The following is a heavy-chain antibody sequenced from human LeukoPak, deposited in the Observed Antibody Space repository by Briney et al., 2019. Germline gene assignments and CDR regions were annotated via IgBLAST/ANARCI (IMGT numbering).Heavy chain of an antibody. V-gene: IGHV3-7*01. CDR1: GFTFSSYW. Sequence: GGSLRLSRAASGFTFSSYWMSWVRQAPGKGLEWVANIKQDGSEKYYVDSVKGRFTISRDNAKNSLYLQMNSLRAEDTAVYYCARDLPLSADIVVVPAAPFDYWGQGTLVTVSS. D-gene: IGHD2-2*01. CDR3: ARDLPLSADIVVVPAAPFDY. J-gene: IGHJ4*02. CDR2: IKQDGSEK.